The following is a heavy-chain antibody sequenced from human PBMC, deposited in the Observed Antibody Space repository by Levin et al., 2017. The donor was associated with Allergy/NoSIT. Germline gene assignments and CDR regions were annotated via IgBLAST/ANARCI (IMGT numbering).Heavy chain of an antibody. CDR2: ISGSGTAK. D-gene: IGHD2-15*01. CDR1: GFTVHNYA. V-gene: IGHV3-23*01. Sequence: GGSLRLSCAGSGFTVHNYAIHWVRQAPGRGPEWVSSISGSGTAKDYADSVKGRFTISRDNSKNTIYMEMTSLRVDDTALYYCAKSKMGCSGATCYSAFDSWGQGTQVTVSS. CDR3: AKSKMGCSGATCYSAFDS. J-gene: IGHJ4*02.